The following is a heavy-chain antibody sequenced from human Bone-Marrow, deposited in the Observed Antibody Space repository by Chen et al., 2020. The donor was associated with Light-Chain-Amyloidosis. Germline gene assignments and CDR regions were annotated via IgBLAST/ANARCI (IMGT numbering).Heavy chain of an antibody. CDR3: ARRRDGYNFDC. V-gene: IGHV5-51*01. J-gene: IGHJ4*02. CDR2: IYPDESDA. D-gene: IGHD5-12*01. Sequence: EVQLEQSGPEVIKPGESLKISCKGSGYTFPNYWIGWVRQMPGKGLEWMGVIYPDESDASYSPSFEGQVTISADKSITTAYLQWRSLKASDTAMYYCARRRDGYNFDCWGQGTLVTVSS. CDR1: GYTFPNYW.